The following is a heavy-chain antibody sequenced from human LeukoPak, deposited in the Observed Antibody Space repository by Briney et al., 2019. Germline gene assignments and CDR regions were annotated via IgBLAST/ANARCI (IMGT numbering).Heavy chain of an antibody. CDR1: GGTFSSYA. CDR2: IIPIFGTA. CDR3: ARSEPLWFGELNDAFDI. J-gene: IGHJ3*02. V-gene: IGHV1-69*13. D-gene: IGHD3-10*01. Sequence: ASVKVSCKASGGTFSSYAISWVRQAPGQGLEWMGGIIPIFGTANYAQKFQGRVTITADESTSTAYMELSSLRSEDTAVYYCARSEPLWFGELNDAFDIWGQGTMVTVSS.